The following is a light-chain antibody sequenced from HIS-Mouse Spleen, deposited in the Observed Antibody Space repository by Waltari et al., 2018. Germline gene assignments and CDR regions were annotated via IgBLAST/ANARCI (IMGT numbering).Light chain of an antibody. J-gene: IGLJ2*01. CDR1: SSDVGSYNL. V-gene: IGLV2-23*01. Sequence: QSALTQPASVSGSPGQSITISCTGTSSDVGSYNLVSWYQQHPGKAPKLMIYEGSKRPLVVSKRCSGSKTGNTAYLTISGLQAEDEADYYCCSYAGSSTLVFGGGTKLTVL. CDR2: EGS. CDR3: CSYAGSSTLV.